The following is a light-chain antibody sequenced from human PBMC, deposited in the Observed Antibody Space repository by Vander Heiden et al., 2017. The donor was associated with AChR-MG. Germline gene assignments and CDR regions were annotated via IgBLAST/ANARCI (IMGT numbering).Light chain of an antibody. CDR1: QSVSNN. Sequence: EIVLTQSPATVSLSPGDTATLSCRASQSVSNNLAWYQQRPGQAPRLLIFDASYRATDIPPRFSDSGSGTDFTLTISSLEPEDFAVYFCQLRSNWIFTFGPRTTVDF. CDR3: QLRSNWIFT. CDR2: DAS. V-gene: IGKV3-11*01. J-gene: IGKJ3*01.